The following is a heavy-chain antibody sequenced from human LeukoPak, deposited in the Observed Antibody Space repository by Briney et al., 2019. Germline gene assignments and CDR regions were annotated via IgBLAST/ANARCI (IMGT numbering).Heavy chain of an antibody. Sequence: ASVKVSCKASGYTFTGYYVHWLRQAPGQGLEWMGRINPRTGDTDYAQEFQGRVTMTRDTSISTAYMELSSLTSDDTAVYYCARPQPWEYAFDIWGQGTMVTVSS. V-gene: IGHV1-2*06. CDR2: INPRTGDT. CDR1: GYTFTGYY. D-gene: IGHD1-26*01. CDR3: ARPQPWEYAFDI. J-gene: IGHJ3*02.